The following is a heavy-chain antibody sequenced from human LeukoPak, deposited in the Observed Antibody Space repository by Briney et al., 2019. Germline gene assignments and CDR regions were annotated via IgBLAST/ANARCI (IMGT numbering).Heavy chain of an antibody. Sequence: ASVKVSCKASGGTFSSYAISWVRQATGQGLEWMGWMNPNSGNTGYAQKFQGRVTMTRNTSISTAYMELSSLRSEDTAVYYCARGALRRYGLDVWGQGTLVTVSS. D-gene: IGHD4-17*01. CDR2: MNPNSGNT. CDR3: ARGALRRYGLDV. CDR1: GGTFSSYA. V-gene: IGHV1-8*02. J-gene: IGHJ4*02.